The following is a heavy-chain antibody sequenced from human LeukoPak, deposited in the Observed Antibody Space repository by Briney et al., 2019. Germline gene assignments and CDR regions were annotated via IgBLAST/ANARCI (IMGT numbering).Heavy chain of an antibody. D-gene: IGHD2-15*01. V-gene: IGHV3-48*03. CDR2: ISSSGSTI. Sequence: GGSLRLSCAASGSTFSSYEMNWVRQAPGKGLEWVSYISSSGSTIYYADSVKGRFTISRDNAKNSLYLQMNSLRAEDTAVYYCARSVVVVAATSGLDYWGQGTLVTVSS. J-gene: IGHJ4*02. CDR1: GSTFSSYE. CDR3: ARSVVVVAATSGLDY.